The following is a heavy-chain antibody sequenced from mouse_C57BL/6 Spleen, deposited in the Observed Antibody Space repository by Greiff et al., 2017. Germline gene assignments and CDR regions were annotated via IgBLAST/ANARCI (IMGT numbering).Heavy chain of an antibody. CDR1: GFTFSDYY. D-gene: IGHD2-2*01. J-gene: IGHJ1*03. CDR2: INYDGSST. CDR3: AREEGLGYDGYFDV. Sequence: EVKVVESEGGLVQPGSSMKLSCTASGFTFSDYYMAWVRQVPEKGLEWVANINYDGSSTYYLDSLKSRFIISRDNAKNILYLQMSSLKSEDTATYYCAREEGLGYDGYFDVWGTGTTVTVSS. V-gene: IGHV5-16*01.